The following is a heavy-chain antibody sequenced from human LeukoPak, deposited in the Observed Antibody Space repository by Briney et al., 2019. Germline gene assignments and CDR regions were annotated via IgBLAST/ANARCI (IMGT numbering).Heavy chain of an antibody. CDR1: GGSISSGGYY. CDR2: IYYSGST. J-gene: IGHJ4*02. D-gene: IGHD2-2*01. Sequence: SETLSLTCTVSGGSISSGGYYWSWIRQHPGKGLEWIGYIYYSGSTYYNPSLKSRVTTSVDTCKNQFSLKLSSVTAADTAVYYCASLGGGYCSSTSCYGNNFDYWGQGTLVTVS. V-gene: IGHV4-31*03. CDR3: ASLGGGYCSSTSCYGNNFDY.